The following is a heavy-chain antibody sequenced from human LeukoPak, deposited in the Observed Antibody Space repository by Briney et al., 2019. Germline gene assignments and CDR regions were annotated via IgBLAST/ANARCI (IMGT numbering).Heavy chain of an antibody. J-gene: IGHJ4*02. Sequence: GGSLRLSCAASGFTFSSYAMHWVRQAPGKGLEWVANIKQDGSETYCVDSVKGRFTISRDNAKNSLYLQMNSLRDEDTAVYYCARGGSGYSYGKIDSWGQGILVTVSS. V-gene: IGHV3-7*01. CDR3: ARGGSGYSYGKIDS. D-gene: IGHD5-18*01. CDR2: IKQDGSET. CDR1: GFTFSSYA.